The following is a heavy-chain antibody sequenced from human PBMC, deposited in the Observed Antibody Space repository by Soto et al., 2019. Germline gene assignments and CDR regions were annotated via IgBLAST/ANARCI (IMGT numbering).Heavy chain of an antibody. CDR1: GGTFSSYA. Sequence: SVKVSCKASGGTFSSYAISWVRQAAGQGLEWMGGIIPIFGTANYAQKFQGRVTITADESTSTAYMELSSLRSEDTAVYYCARGMRYCSSTSCRYYYYGMDVWGQGTTVTVSS. D-gene: IGHD2-2*01. V-gene: IGHV1-69*13. CDR3: ARGMRYCSSTSCRYYYYGMDV. CDR2: IIPIFGTA. J-gene: IGHJ6*02.